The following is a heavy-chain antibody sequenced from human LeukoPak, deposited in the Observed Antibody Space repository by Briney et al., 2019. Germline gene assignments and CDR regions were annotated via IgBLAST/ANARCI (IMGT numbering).Heavy chain of an antibody. Sequence: AGGSLRLSCAASGFTFSSYSMNWVRQAPGKGLEWVSYISSSSSTIYYADSVKGRFTISRDNAKNSLYLQMNSLRAEDTAVYYCARVPYYYDSSGPDWYFDLWGRGTLVTVSS. CDR1: GFTFSSYS. D-gene: IGHD3-22*01. J-gene: IGHJ2*01. V-gene: IGHV3-48*01. CDR2: ISSSSSTI. CDR3: ARVPYYYDSSGPDWYFDL.